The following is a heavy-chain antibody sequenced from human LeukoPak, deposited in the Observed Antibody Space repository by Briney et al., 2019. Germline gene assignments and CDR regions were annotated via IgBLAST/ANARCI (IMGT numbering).Heavy chain of an antibody. CDR1: GFNLSVYG. D-gene: IGHD2-21*02. J-gene: IGHJ4*02. CDR3: ARAKGDLIDY. V-gene: IGHV3-33*01. Sequence: GGSLRLSCTASGFNLSVYGMHWVRQAPGKGLEWVAVMWHDGSNEHYADSVKGRCTMSRDKSKNTLYLEMNSLRGEDTAVYYCARAKGDLIDYWGQGTMVIVSS. CDR2: MWHDGSNE.